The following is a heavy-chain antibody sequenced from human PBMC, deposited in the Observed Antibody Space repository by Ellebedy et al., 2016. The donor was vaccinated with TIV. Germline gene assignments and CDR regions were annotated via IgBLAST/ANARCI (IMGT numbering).Heavy chain of an antibody. Sequence: GESLKISCAASGFTFSSYAMSWVRQAPRKGLEWVSTISSTGSRTYYADSVEGRFTISRDNSKNTLHLQMSGLTAGDTAVYYCAKDRRSGWTFTVGYWGQGTLVTVSS. CDR2: ISSTGSRT. V-gene: IGHV3-23*01. CDR3: AKDRRSGWTFTVGY. D-gene: IGHD6-19*01. CDR1: GFTFSSYA. J-gene: IGHJ4*02.